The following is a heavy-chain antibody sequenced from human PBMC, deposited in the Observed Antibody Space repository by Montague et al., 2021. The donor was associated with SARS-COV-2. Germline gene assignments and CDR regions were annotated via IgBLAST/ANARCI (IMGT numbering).Heavy chain of an antibody. CDR1: GDSIISNNW. D-gene: IGHD3-10*01. Sequence: SETLSLTCAVSGDSIISNNWWSWVRQTPHKGLEWIGEIYHLGGTNYNPSLESRITMSIDKSNNQFSLTLTSVTAADTAVYHCARLLSMSRGPIRHDMWFDPWGPGTLVTVSS. CDR3: ARLLSMSRGPIRHDMWFDP. CDR2: IYHLGGT. V-gene: IGHV4-4*02. J-gene: IGHJ5*02.